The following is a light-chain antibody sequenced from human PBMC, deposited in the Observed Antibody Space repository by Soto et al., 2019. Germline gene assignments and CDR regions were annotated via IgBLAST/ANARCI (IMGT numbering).Light chain of an antibody. Sequence: EIVLTQSPATLSLSPGERATLSCRASQSVDYYVAGCQQKPGQAPRLLIYDASSRATGVPARISGGGSGTAFTLTVTSLEPEDFAVYDGEQRSNWPGSFGQGSKVEIK. CDR3: EQRSNWPGS. J-gene: IGKJ1*01. CDR1: QSVDYY. CDR2: DAS. V-gene: IGKV3-11*01.